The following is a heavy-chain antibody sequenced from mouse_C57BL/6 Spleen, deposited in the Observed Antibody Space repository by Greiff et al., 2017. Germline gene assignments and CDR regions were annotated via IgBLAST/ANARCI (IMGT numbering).Heavy chain of an antibody. D-gene: IGHD1-1*01. V-gene: IGHV14-2*01. CDR1: GFNIKDYY. J-gene: IGHJ1*03. Sequence: EVKLMESGAELVKPGASVKLSCTASGFNIKDYYMHWVKQRTEQGLEWIGRIDPEDGETKYAPKFQGKATITADTSSNTAYLQLSSLTSEDTAVYYCASLYGSSYDWYFDVWGTGTTVTVSS. CDR2: IDPEDGET. CDR3: ASLYGSSYDWYFDV.